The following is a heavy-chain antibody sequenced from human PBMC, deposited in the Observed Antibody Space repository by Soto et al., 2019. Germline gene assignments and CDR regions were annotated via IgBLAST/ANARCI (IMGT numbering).Heavy chain of an antibody. V-gene: IGHV3-23*01. CDR3: ANPGIAAAGTNSGAFDI. CDR1: GFTFSSYA. J-gene: IGHJ3*02. Sequence: EVQLLESGGGLVQPGGSLRLSCAASGFTFSSYAMSWVRQAPGKGLEWVSAISGSGGSTYYADSVKGRFTISRDNSKNTLYLQMNSLSAEDTAVYYCANPGIAAAGTNSGAFDIWGQGTMVTVSS. CDR2: ISGSGGST. D-gene: IGHD6-13*01.